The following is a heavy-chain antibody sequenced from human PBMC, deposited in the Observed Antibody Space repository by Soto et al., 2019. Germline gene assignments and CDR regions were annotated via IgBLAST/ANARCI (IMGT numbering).Heavy chain of an antibody. V-gene: IGHV3-7*04. CDR2: IKQDGSEK. CDR1: GFTFSSYW. D-gene: IGHD3-22*01. CDR3: ARFYYDSSGYLPSPYYYYYGMDV. J-gene: IGHJ6*02. Sequence: GGSMRLSCAASGFTFSSYWMSWVRQAPGKGLEWVANIKQDGSEKYYVDSVKGRFTISRDNAKNSLYLQMNSLRAEDTAVYYCARFYYDSSGYLPSPYYYYYGMDVWGQGTTVTVSS.